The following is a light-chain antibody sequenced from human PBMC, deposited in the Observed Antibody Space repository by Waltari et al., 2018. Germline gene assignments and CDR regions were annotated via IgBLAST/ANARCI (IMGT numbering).Light chain of an antibody. Sequence: QSALTQPRSVSGSPGQSVTISCPGTSSDVGAYKYVSWFQQHPGKAPKLMIYDVNKRPSGVPDRFSGSKSDNMASLTISGLQADDEADYYCCSYAGTYTYVFGTATKVTVL. J-gene: IGLJ1*01. CDR2: DVN. V-gene: IGLV2-11*01. CDR3: CSYAGTYTYV. CDR1: SSDVGAYKY.